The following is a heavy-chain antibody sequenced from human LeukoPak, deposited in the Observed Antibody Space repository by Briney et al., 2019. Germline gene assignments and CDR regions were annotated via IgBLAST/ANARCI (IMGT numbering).Heavy chain of an antibody. Sequence: SGTLSLTCAVYGGSFSGYYWSWIRQPPGKGLEWIGEINHSGSTNYNPSLKSRVTISVDTSKNQFSLKLSSVTAADTAVYYCARLYSSSTLVFDYWGQGTLVTVSS. V-gene: IGHV4-34*01. CDR3: ARLYSSSTLVFDY. CDR1: GGSFSGYY. CDR2: INHSGST. D-gene: IGHD6-13*01. J-gene: IGHJ4*02.